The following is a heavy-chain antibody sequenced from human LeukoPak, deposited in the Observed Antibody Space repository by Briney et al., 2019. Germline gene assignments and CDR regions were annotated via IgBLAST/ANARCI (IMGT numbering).Heavy chain of an antibody. J-gene: IGHJ4*02. Sequence: GASVKVSCKASGYTFTSYGISWVRQAPGQGLEWMGWISAYNGNTNYAQKLQGRVTMTTDTSTSTAYMELRSLGSDDTAVYYCARDRLYYYDSSGYYYDYWGQGTLVTVSS. CDR1: GYTFTSYG. V-gene: IGHV1-18*01. D-gene: IGHD3-22*01. CDR2: ISAYNGNT. CDR3: ARDRLYYYDSSGYYYDY.